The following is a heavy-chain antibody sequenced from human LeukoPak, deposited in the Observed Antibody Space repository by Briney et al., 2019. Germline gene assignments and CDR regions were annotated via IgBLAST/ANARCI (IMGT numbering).Heavy chain of an antibody. Sequence: PGGSLRLSCAASGFIFSNAWMSWVRQAPGKGLEWVGRIKSKYVGGTIEFAAPVKGRFTISRDDSKNTVYLQMNSLRAEDAAVYFCAKAPVTSCRGAYCYPFDSWGQGTLVTVSS. CDR1: GFIFSNAW. V-gene: IGHV3-15*01. J-gene: IGHJ4*02. D-gene: IGHD2-21*01. CDR2: IKSKYVGGTI. CDR3: AKAPVTSCRGAYCYPFDS.